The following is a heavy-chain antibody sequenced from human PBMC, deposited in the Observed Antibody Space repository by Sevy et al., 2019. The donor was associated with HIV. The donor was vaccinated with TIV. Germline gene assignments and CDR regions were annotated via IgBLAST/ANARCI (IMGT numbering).Heavy chain of an antibody. V-gene: IGHV3-30-3*01. J-gene: IGHJ3*02. CDR2: ISYDGSNK. CDR3: ARESLSTTIFSNAFDI. D-gene: IGHD3-9*01. Sequence: GGSLRLSCAASGFTFSSYAMHWVRQAPGKGLEWVAVISYDGSNKYYADSAKGRFTISRDNSKNTLYLQMNSLRAEDTAVYYCARESLSTTIFSNAFDIWGQGTMVTVSS. CDR1: GFTFSSYA.